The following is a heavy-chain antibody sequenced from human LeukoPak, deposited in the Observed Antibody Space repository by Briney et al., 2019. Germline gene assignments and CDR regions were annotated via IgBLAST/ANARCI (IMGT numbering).Heavy chain of an antibody. D-gene: IGHD2-2*01. CDR1: GYTFTSYG. CDR3: ATGYCSSTSCLNYYYYGMDV. J-gene: IGHJ6*02. Sequence: PSASVKVSRKASGYTFTSYGISWVRQAPGQGLEWMGWISAYNGNTNYAQKLQGRVTMTTDTSTSTAYMELRSLRSDDTAVYYCATGYCSSTSCLNYYYYGMDVWGQGTTVTVSS. V-gene: IGHV1-18*01. CDR2: ISAYNGNT.